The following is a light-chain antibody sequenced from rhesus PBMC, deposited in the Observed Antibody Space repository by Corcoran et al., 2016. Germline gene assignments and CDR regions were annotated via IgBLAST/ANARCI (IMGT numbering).Light chain of an antibody. CDR1: QSLSNY. J-gene: IGKJ1*01. CDR2: RAS. CDR3: QQGYSYPWT. Sequence: DIQMTQSPSSLSASVGDRVTITCQASQSLSNYLNWYQLKPGEIPKLLIYRASSLQSGIPSRFSGSGSGTDFTLTISSLQPEDFATYYCQQGYSYPWTFGQGTNVEIK. V-gene: IGKV1S9*01.